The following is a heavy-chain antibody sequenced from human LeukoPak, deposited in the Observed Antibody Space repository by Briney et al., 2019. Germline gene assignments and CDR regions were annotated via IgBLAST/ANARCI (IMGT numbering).Heavy chain of an antibody. D-gene: IGHD3-3*01. CDR3: AREGMAIGFARFPIFNY. J-gene: IGHJ4*02. V-gene: IGHV4-59*01. CDR2: VYYSGST. Sequence: SETLSLTCTVSGGSISTYYWSWIRQPPGKGLEWLGNVYYSGSTNYNPSLKSRVTISVDTSNNQFPLMLSSVTAADTAVYYCAREGMAIGFARFPIFNYWGQGTLVTVSS. CDR1: GGSISTYY.